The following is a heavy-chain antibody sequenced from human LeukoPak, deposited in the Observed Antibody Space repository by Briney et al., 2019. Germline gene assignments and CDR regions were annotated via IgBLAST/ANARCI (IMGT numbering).Heavy chain of an antibody. CDR3: ARGGYGANYYYYYYMDV. V-gene: IGHV3-30*01. D-gene: IGHD4-23*01. CDR1: GFTFSSYA. CDR2: ISYEGSNK. J-gene: IGHJ6*03. Sequence: GGSLRLSCTATGFTFSSYAMHWVRQAPGKGLEWVAVISYEGSNKYYADSVEGRFTISRDNSKSTLYLQMNSLRAEDTAVYYCARGGYGANYYYYYYMDVWGKGTTVTVSS.